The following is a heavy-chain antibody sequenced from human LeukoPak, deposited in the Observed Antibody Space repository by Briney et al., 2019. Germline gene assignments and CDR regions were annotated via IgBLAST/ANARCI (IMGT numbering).Heavy chain of an antibody. D-gene: IGHD6-13*01. CDR2: SYTSGST. J-gene: IGHJ6*03. CDR1: GGSISSSSYY. V-gene: IGHV4-61*09. CDR3: AREKHGYSSSWYYYYYYMDV. Sequence: SETLSLTCTVSGGSISSSSYYWSWIRQPAGKGLEWIGHSYTSGSTNYNPSLKSRVTISVDTSKNQFSLKLSSVTAADTAVYYCAREKHGYSSSWYYYYYYMDVWGKGTTVTISS.